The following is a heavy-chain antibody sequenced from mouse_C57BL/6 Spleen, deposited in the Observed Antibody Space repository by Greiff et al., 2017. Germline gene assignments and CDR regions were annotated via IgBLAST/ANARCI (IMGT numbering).Heavy chain of an antibody. CDR2: IDPSDSYT. CDR1: GYTFTSYW. Sequence: QVQLKQPGAELVRPGTSVKLSCKASGYTFTSYWMHWVKQRPGQGLEWIGVIDPSDSYTNYNQKFKGKATLTVDTSSSTAYMQLSSLTSEDSAVYYCAGGLGLGRRYYAMDYWGQGTSVTVSS. J-gene: IGHJ4*01. CDR3: AGGLGLGRRYYAMDY. D-gene: IGHD4-1*01. V-gene: IGHV1-59*01.